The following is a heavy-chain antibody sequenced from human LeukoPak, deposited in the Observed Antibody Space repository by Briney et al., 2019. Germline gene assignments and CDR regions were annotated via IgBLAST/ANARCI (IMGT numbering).Heavy chain of an antibody. Sequence: PGGSLRLFCAASGFTFSSYGMHWVRQAPGKGLEWVAVISYDGSNKYYADSVKGRFTISRDNSKNTLYLQMNSLRAEDTAVYYCAKDRSQGGDYELDDAFDIWGQGTMVTVSS. V-gene: IGHV3-30*18. CDR1: GFTFSSYG. CDR3: AKDRSQGGDYELDDAFDI. D-gene: IGHD4-17*01. CDR2: ISYDGSNK. J-gene: IGHJ3*02.